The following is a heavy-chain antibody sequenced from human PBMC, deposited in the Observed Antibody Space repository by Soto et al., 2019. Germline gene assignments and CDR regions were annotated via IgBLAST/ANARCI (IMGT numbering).Heavy chain of an antibody. CDR3: VKDSQVWLGSRYYYYYYGMDV. J-gene: IGHJ6*02. D-gene: IGHD5-18*01. CDR1: GFTFSSYA. V-gene: IGHV3-64D*06. Sequence: GGSLRLSCSASGFTFSSYAMHWVRQAPGKGLEYVSAISSNGGSTYYADSVKGRFTISRDNSKNTLYLQMSSLRAEDTAVYYCVKDSQVWLGSRYYYYYYGMDVWGQGTTVTVSS. CDR2: ISSNGGST.